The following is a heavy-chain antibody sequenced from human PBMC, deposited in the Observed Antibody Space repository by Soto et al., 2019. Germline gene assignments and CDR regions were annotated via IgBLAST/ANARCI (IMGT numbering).Heavy chain of an antibody. CDR1: GFTFSSYS. V-gene: IGHV3-48*02. D-gene: IGHD3-3*01. CDR2: ISSSSSTI. Sequence: PGGSLRLSCAASGFTFSSYSMNWVRQAPGKGLEWVSYISSSSSTIYYADSVKGRFTISRDNAKNSLYLQMNSLRDEDTAVYYCASLPYYDFWSGYYSFDYWGQGTLVTVSS. CDR3: ASLPYYDFWSGYYSFDY. J-gene: IGHJ4*02.